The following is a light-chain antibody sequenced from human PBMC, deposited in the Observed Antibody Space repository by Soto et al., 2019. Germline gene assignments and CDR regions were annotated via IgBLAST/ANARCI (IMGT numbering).Light chain of an antibody. CDR1: QDISNY. Sequence: DIQMTQSPSSLSASVGDRVTITCQASQDISNYLNWYQQKPGKAPKLLIYDASNLETGVPSRFSGSGSGTDFTFTISSLHPEDIATYYSQKYDNLTLTFGGGTKVDVK. CDR3: QKYDNLTLT. J-gene: IGKJ4*01. V-gene: IGKV1-33*01. CDR2: DAS.